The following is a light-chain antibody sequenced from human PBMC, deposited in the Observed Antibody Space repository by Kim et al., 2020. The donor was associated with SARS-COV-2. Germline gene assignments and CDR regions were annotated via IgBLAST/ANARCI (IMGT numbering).Light chain of an antibody. CDR1: QSVSSN. CDR3: QQYNNWPPLS. J-gene: IGKJ3*01. Sequence: EIVMTQSPATLSVSPGERATLSCRASQSVSSNLAWYQPKPGQAPRLLIYGASTRATGIPARFSGSGSGTEFTLTISSLQSEDFTVYYCQQYNNWPPLSFGPGAKVEIK. CDR2: GAS. V-gene: IGKV3-15*01.